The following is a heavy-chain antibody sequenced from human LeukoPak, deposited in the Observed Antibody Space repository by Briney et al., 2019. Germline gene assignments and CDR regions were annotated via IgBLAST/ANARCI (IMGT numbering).Heavy chain of an antibody. CDR1: GGSISSSSYY. V-gene: IGHV4-39*01. CDR2: IYYSGST. J-gene: IGHJ4*02. D-gene: IGHD3-3*01. Sequence: SETRSLTCTVSGGSISSSSYYWGWIRQPPGKGLDWIGSIYYSGSTYYNPSLKSRVPISVDTSKTPFSLKLSSVTAADTAVYYCARLVFTGVGPICYFDYWGQGPLVTVSS. CDR3: ARLVFTGVGPICYFDY.